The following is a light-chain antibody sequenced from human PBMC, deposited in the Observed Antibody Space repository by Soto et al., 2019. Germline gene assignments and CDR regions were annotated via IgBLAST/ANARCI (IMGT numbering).Light chain of an antibody. CDR2: GAS. CDR1: RSVSSN. Sequence: EIVMTQSPATLSVSPGERATLSCRASRSVSSNLAWYQQKPGQAPSLLIYGASTRATGIPARFSGSGSGTEFTLTISSLQSADFALYYCQQYNNWPAITFGQGTRLEIK. CDR3: QQYNNWPAIT. J-gene: IGKJ5*01. V-gene: IGKV3D-15*01.